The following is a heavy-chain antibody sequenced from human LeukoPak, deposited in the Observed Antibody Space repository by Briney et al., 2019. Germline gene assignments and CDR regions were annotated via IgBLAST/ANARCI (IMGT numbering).Heavy chain of an antibody. D-gene: IGHD1-26*01. Sequence: ASVKVSCKASGYTFTSYGISGVRQAPGQGLEWMGWNSAYNGNTNYAQKLQGRVTMTTDTSTSTAYMELRSLRSDDTAVYYCARDFVGATKGGFDYWGQGTLVTVSS. CDR3: ARDFVGATKGGFDY. J-gene: IGHJ4*02. CDR1: GYTFTSYG. V-gene: IGHV1-18*01. CDR2: NSAYNGNT.